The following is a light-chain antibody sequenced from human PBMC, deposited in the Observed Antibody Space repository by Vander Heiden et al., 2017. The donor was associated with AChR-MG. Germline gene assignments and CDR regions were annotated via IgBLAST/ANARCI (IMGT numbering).Light chain of an antibody. V-gene: IGKV3-20*01. J-gene: IGKJ2*01. CDR1: QSVRNRY. CDR2: DAS. CDR3: QHYDTSPPYT. Sequence: EIVLTQSPGTLSLYPGERATLSCRASQSVRNRYLAWYQQRPGQAPRLLIFDASTRATGIPDRFSGSGSGTDFTLTIDRLEPEDFAVYYCQHYDTSPPYTFGQGTKLEIK.